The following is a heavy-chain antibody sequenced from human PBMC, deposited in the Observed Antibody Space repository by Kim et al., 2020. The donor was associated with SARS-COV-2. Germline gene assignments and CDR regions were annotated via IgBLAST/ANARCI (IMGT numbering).Heavy chain of an antibody. CDR2: IYPGDSDT. J-gene: IGHJ4*02. CDR3: ARHHRGFNKWLRHYYFDY. CDR1: GYSLTSYW. Sequence: GESLKISCKGSGYSLTSYWIGWVRQMPGKGLEWMGIIYPGDSDTRYSPSFQGQVTISADKSISTAYLQWSSLKASDTAMYYCARHHRGFNKWLRHYYFDYWGQGTLVTVSS. V-gene: IGHV5-51*01. D-gene: IGHD5-12*01.